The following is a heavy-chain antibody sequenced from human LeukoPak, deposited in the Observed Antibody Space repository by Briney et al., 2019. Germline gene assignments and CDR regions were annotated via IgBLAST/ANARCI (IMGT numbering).Heavy chain of an antibody. V-gene: IGHV4-59*01. Sequence: SETLSLTCTVSGGSISSYYWSWIRQPPGKGLGWIGYIYYSGSTNYNPSLKSRVTISVDTSKNQFSLKLSSVTAADTAVYYCARVYYDSSGYTRAFDIWGQGTMVTVSS. CDR3: ARVYYDSSGYTRAFDI. D-gene: IGHD3-22*01. CDR1: GGSISSYY. J-gene: IGHJ3*02. CDR2: IYYSGST.